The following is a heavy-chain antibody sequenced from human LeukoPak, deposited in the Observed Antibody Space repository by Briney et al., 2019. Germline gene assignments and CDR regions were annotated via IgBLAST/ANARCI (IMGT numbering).Heavy chain of an antibody. D-gene: IGHD1-26*01. Sequence: GGSLRLSCAASGFTFSSYSMNWVRQAPGKGLEWVSSISSSSSYIYYADSVKGRFTISRDNAKNSLYLQMNSLRAEDTAVYYCARASNSGSYGGYFDYWGQGTLVTVSS. CDR3: ARASNSGSYGGYFDY. CDR2: ISSSSSYI. J-gene: IGHJ4*02. V-gene: IGHV3-21*01. CDR1: GFTFSSYS.